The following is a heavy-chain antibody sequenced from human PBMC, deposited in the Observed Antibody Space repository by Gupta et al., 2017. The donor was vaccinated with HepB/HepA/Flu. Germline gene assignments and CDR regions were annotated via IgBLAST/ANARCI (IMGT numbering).Heavy chain of an antibody. J-gene: IGHJ4*02. CDR3: ARDPQDTIFGVVLPFY. V-gene: IGHV3-7*01. Sequence: EVQLVEFGGGLVQTGGSLRLSGAASGFTFSSYWRSWVRKAPGKGLEWVANIKQDGSEKYYVDSVKGRFTISRDNAKNSLYLQMNSLRAEDTAVYYCARDPQDTIFGVVLPFYWGQGTLVTVSS. CDR1: GFTFSSYW. CDR2: IKQDGSEK. D-gene: IGHD3-3*01.